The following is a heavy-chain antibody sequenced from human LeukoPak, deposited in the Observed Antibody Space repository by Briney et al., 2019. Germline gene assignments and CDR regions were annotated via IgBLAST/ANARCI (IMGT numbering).Heavy chain of an antibody. V-gene: IGHV4-39*07. CDR1: GGSISSSSYY. D-gene: IGHD2-15*01. J-gene: IGHJ5*02. CDR2: IYYSGST. CDR3: ASKVGYCSGGSCYGLNWFDP. Sequence: SETLSLTCTVSGGSISSSSYYWGWIRQPPGKGLEWIGSIYYSGSTYYNPSLKSRVTISVDTSKNQFSLKLSSVTAADTAVYYCASKVGYCSGGSCYGLNWFDPWGQGTLVTVSS.